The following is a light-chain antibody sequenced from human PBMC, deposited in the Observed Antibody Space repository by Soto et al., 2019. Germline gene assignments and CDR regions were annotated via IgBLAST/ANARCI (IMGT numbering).Light chain of an antibody. J-gene: IGKJ5*01. CDR2: AAS. Sequence: IQLTQSPSSLSASVGDRVTITCRASQGISSYLAWYQQKPGKAPTLLIYAASTLQSGVPSRFSGSGSGTDFTLTISSLQPEDVATYYCQQLNSYVSITFGRGTRVEIK. CDR3: QQLNSYVSIT. CDR1: QGISSY. V-gene: IGKV1-9*01.